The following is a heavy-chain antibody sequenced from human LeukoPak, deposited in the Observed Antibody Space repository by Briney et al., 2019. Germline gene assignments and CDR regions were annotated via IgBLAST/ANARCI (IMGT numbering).Heavy chain of an antibody. CDR1: GYTFTGYY. CDR3: ARDRGLIMITFGGVIQY. CDR2: INPNSGGT. V-gene: IGHV1-2*02. J-gene: IGHJ4*02. D-gene: IGHD3-16*02. Sequence: GASVKVSCKASGYTFTGYYMHWVRQAPGQGLEWMGWINPNSGGTNYAQKFQGRVTMTRDTSISTAYMELSRLRSDDTAAYYCARDRGLIMITFGGVIQYWGQGTLVTVSS.